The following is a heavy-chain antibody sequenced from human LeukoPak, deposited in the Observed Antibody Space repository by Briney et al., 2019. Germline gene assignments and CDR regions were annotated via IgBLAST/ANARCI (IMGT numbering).Heavy chain of an antibody. CDR1: SGSISSYY. Sequence: SETLSLTCTVSSGSISSYYWNWIRQPAGKGLEWIGRVYSSGSTNYNPPLKSRVTMSVDTPKNQFSLRLSSVTAADTSVYYCAREDTSRYYLGFDYWGQGTLVTVSS. V-gene: IGHV4-4*07. J-gene: IGHJ4*02. D-gene: IGHD3-22*01. CDR2: VYSSGST. CDR3: AREDTSRYYLGFDY.